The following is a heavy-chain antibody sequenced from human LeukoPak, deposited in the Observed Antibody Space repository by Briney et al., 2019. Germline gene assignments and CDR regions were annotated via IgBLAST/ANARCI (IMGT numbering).Heavy chain of an antibody. CDR2: ISTYNGDT. V-gene: IGHV1-18*01. J-gene: IGHJ4*02. D-gene: IGHD6-19*01. Sequence: ASVKVSFKTAGYTFTMYGLSWVRQAPGPGLELVGWISTYNGDTNYTQNLQGRVTLTTHTSTSTAYMELRSPRSGDTAVYYCARALGYIAVTGAGGYWGQGTLVTVSS. CDR1: GYTFTMYG. CDR3: ARALGYIAVTGAGGY.